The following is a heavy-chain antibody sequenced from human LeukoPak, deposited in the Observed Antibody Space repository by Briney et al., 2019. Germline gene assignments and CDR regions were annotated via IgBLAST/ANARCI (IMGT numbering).Heavy chain of an antibody. CDR2: INPNSGGT. CDR3: ARVEYSREIDFWDY. V-gene: IGHV1-2*02. D-gene: IGHD3/OR15-3a*01. CDR1: GYTFTGYY. J-gene: IGHJ4*02. Sequence: ASVKVSCKASGYTFTGYYMHWGRQAPGQGLEWMGWINPNSGGTNYAQKFQGRVTMTRDTSISTAYMELSRLRSDDTAVYYCARVEYSREIDFWDYWGQGTLVTVSS.